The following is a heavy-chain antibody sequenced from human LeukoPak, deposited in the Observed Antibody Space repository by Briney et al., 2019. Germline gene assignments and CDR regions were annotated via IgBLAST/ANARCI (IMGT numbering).Heavy chain of an antibody. D-gene: IGHD6-13*01. CDR2: ISYSGNT. CDR1: GGSFSGYY. J-gene: IGHJ5*02. CDR3: ASGGSSSWYRWFDP. Sequence: SETLSLTCAVYGGSFSGYYWGWIRQPPGKGLEWIGDISYSGNTYCNPSLKSRVTISVDTSKNQFSLKLSSVTATDTAVYYCASGGSSSWYRWFDPWGQGTLVTVSS. V-gene: IGHV4-34*01.